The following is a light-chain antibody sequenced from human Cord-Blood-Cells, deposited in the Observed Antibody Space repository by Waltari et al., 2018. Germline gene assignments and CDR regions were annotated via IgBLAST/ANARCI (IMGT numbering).Light chain of an antibody. Sequence: DIQMTQSPSTLSASVVDRVTITCRASQSISSWLAWYQQKPGKAPKLLIYKASSLASGVPSRFSGSGSGTEFTLTISSLQPDDFATYYCQQYNSYSRTFGQGTKVEI. CDR3: QQYNSYSRT. CDR2: KAS. CDR1: QSISSW. V-gene: IGKV1-5*03. J-gene: IGKJ1*01.